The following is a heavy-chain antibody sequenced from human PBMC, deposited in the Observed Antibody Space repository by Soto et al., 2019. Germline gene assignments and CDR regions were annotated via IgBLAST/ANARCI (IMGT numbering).Heavy chain of an antibody. CDR1: GGSVSSCSYY. CDR2: IYYSGST. D-gene: IGHD6-6*01. CDR3: ASHIAARTHAYYFDY. Sequence: SETLSLTCTVSGGSVSSCSYYWSWIRQPPVKGLEWIGYIYYSGSTNYNPSLKSRVTISVDTSKNQFSLKLSSVTAADTAVYYCASHIAARTHAYYFDYWGQGTLVTVSS. J-gene: IGHJ4*02. V-gene: IGHV4-61*01.